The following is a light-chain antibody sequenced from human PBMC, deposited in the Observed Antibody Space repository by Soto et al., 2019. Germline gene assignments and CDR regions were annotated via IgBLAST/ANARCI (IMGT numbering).Light chain of an antibody. CDR1: LGIRDY. CDR3: QKYDRAPT. CDR2: TAS. J-gene: IGKJ1*01. Sequence: DIQLTQSPSFLSASVGDRVTITCRASLGIRDYLAWYQQKPGAVPKLLVHTASTLQSGVPSRFSGSGSGTDFTLTISSLQPEDVATYYCQKYDRAPTFGPGTKVDIK. V-gene: IGKV1-27*01.